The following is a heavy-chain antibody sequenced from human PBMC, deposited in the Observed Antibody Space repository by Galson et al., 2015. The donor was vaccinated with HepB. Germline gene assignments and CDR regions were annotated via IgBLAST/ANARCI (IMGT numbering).Heavy chain of an antibody. J-gene: IGHJ5*02. Sequence: QSGAEVKKPGESLKISCKGSGYSFTSYWIGWVRQMPGEGLEWMGIIYPGDSDTRYSPSFQGQVTISADKSISTAYLQWSSLKASDTAMYYCARRITMVRGVSWFDPWGQGTLVTVSS. D-gene: IGHD3-10*01. CDR1: GYSFTSYW. CDR3: ARRITMVRGVSWFDP. V-gene: IGHV5-51*01. CDR2: IYPGDSDT.